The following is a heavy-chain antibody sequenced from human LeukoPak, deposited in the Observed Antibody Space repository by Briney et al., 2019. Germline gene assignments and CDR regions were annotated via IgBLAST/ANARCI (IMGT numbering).Heavy chain of an antibody. CDR3: ARDRTYGETGYFDY. Sequence: GGSLRLSCAASGFTFSSYAMSWVRQAPGKGLEWVSGISGSGGSTYYADSVKGRFTISRDNSKNTLYLQMNSLRAEDTAVYYCARDRTYGETGYFDYWGQGTLVTVSS. V-gene: IGHV3-23*01. CDR2: ISGSGGST. CDR1: GFTFSSYA. D-gene: IGHD4-17*01. J-gene: IGHJ4*02.